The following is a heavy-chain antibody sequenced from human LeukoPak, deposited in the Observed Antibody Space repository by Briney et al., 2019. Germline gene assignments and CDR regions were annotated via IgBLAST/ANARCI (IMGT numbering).Heavy chain of an antibody. CDR2: IHCSGKA. CDR1: GGSISGYY. Sequence: SETLSLTCTVSGGSISGYYWTWTRQPPGKGLEWIGQIHCSGKADYNPSLRSRITISVDTSKNQMFLKLSSLTAADTAVYYCARFGVDYDMGVWGQGTTVTVSS. CDR3: ARFGVDYDMGV. D-gene: IGHD3-16*01. J-gene: IGHJ6*02. V-gene: IGHV4-59*01.